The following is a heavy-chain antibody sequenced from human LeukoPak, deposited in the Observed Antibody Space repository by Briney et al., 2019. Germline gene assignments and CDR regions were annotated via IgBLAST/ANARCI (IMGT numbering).Heavy chain of an antibody. V-gene: IGHV4-59*08. CDR2: IYYSGST. D-gene: IGHD4-11*01. J-gene: IGHJ4*02. CDR3: ASLSSNYGLDY. CDR1: GGSISSYY. Sequence: PSETLSVTCTVSGGSISSYYWSWIRQAPGQGLEWIGYIYYSGSTNYNPSLKSRVSISVDTSKNQFSLMLSSVTAADTAVYYCASLSSNYGLDYWGQGTLVTVSS.